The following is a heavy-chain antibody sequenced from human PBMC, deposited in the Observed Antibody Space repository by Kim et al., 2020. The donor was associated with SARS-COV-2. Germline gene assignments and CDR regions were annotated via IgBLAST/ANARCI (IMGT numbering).Heavy chain of an antibody. CDR3: ARGLGDIVVVVAATPPSFDY. Sequence: SETLSLTCTVSGCSVSSGSYYWSWIRQPPGKGLEWIGYIYYSGSTNYNPSLKSRVTISVDTSKNQFSLKLSSVTAADTAVYYCARGLGDIVVVVAATPPSFDYWGQGTLVTVSS. J-gene: IGHJ4*02. D-gene: IGHD2-15*01. CDR1: GCSVSSGSYY. CDR2: IYYSGST. V-gene: IGHV4-61*01.